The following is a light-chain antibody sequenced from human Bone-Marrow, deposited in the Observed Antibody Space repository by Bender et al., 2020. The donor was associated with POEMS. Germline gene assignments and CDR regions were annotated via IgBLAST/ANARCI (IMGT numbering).Light chain of an antibody. CDR3: SSYTSSSTLA. CDR2: DVS. Sequence: QSALTQPASVSGSPGQSITISCTGTSSDVGGHNYVSWYQQHPGKVPKLMIYDVSNRPSGVSNRFSGSKSGNTASLTISGLQAEDEADYYCSSYTSSSTLAFGGGTKLTVL. CDR1: SSDVGGHNY. V-gene: IGLV2-14*03. J-gene: IGLJ3*02.